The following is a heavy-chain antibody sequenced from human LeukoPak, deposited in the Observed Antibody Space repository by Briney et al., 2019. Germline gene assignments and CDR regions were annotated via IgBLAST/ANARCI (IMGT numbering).Heavy chain of an antibody. CDR1: GGSISNYY. Sequence: SETLSLTCTVSGGSISNYYWSWIRQPPGKGLEWIGYIYYSGSTNYNPSLKSRVTISVDTSKNQFSLKLSSVTAADTAVYYCARTVYTAAGQYYFDYWGQGTLVTVSS. CDR2: IYYSGST. V-gene: IGHV4-59*01. J-gene: IGHJ4*02. D-gene: IGHD6-13*01. CDR3: ARTVYTAAGQYYFDY.